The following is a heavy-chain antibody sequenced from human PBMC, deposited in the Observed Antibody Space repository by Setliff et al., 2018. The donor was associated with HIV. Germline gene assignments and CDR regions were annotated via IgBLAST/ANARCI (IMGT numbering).Heavy chain of an antibody. Sequence: SETLSLTCTVSGDSVSRYYWSWIRQSPGKGLEWIGYASYSGNADYNPSLKSRVTIPVDTTKNQFSLKLTSMTAADTAIYYCARDYSTLGRSDDAFDMWGPGTMVTVSS. CDR3: ARDYSTLGRSDDAFDM. CDR1: GDSVSRYY. D-gene: IGHD3-3*01. V-gene: IGHV4-59*02. J-gene: IGHJ3*02. CDR2: ASYSGNA.